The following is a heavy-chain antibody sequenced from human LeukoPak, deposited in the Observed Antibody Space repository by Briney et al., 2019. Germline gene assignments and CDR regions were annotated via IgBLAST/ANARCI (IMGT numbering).Heavy chain of an antibody. CDR1: EFIFSDYW. CDR2: IKQGGREE. J-gene: IGHJ5*01. Sequence: QAGGSLRLSCVAYEFIFSDYWMSWVRQAPGKGLEWVANIKQGGREEKYVGSVKGRFAISRDDATSTLYLQMDSLSGDDTAVYYCARDNGGWFDSWGRGALVTVSS. V-gene: IGHV3-7*03. D-gene: IGHD3-10*01. CDR3: ARDNGGWFDS.